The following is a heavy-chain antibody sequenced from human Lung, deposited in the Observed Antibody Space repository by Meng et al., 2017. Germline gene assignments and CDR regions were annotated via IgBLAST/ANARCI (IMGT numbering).Heavy chain of an antibody. V-gene: IGHV3-23*04. Sequence: VQGGGCGGGLVQPGGALRSSCAASGFSFSSHAMSWVRRAPGKGLEWLAALSGGGFTTYYADSVKGRFTISRHNSKNTLYLQVKSLRAEDTALYYCAKYSYGLGDYFDNWGQGALVTVSS. CDR2: LSGGGFTT. CDR1: GFSFSSHA. D-gene: IGHD3-10*01. CDR3: AKYSYGLGDYFDN. J-gene: IGHJ4*02.